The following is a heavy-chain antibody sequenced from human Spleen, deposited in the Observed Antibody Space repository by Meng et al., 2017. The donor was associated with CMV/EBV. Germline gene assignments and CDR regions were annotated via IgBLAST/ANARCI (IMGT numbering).Heavy chain of an antibody. CDR2: IKQGGSEK. Sequence: GGSLRLSCAASGFTFNGFWMTWVRQAPGKGLEWVANIKQGGSEKYYVDSVKGRFTISRDNAKNSLYLQMNSLRAEDTAVYFCAIAIWFGELCDYWGQGTLVTVSS. D-gene: IGHD3-10*01. CDR3: AIAIWFGELCDY. J-gene: IGHJ4*02. CDR1: GFTFNGFW. V-gene: IGHV3-7*01.